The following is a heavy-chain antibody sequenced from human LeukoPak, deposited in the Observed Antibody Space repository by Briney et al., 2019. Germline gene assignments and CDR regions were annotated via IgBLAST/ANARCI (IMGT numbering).Heavy chain of an antibody. J-gene: IGHJ4*02. Sequence: SVKVSCKASGGTYSSYAISWVRQAPGQGLEWMGGIIPIFGTANYAQKFQGRVTITADKSTSTAYMELSSLRSEDTAVYYCARYDSSGFDYWGQGTLVTVSS. CDR3: ARYDSSGFDY. V-gene: IGHV1-69*06. CDR1: GGTYSSYA. CDR2: IIPIFGTA. D-gene: IGHD3-22*01.